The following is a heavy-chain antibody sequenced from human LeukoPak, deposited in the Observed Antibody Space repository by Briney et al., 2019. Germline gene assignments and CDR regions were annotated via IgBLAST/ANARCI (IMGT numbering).Heavy chain of an antibody. CDR1: GGSISSYY. CDR2: IYYSGST. V-gene: IGHV4-59*01. CDR3: ARETYSSGWSYYFDY. D-gene: IGHD6-19*01. Sequence: SETLSLTCTVSGGSISSYYWSWIRQPPGKGLEWIGYIYYSGSTNYNPSLKSRVTISVDTSKNQFPLKLSSVTAADTAVYYCARETYSSGWSYYFDYWGQGTLVTVSS. J-gene: IGHJ4*02.